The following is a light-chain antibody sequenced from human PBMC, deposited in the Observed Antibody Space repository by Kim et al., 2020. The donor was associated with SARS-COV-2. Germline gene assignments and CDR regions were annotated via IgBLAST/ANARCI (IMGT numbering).Light chain of an antibody. CDR1: QDIRNY. CDR3: QQYDKLLT. CDR2: DAS. Sequence: SAAVGDRVTLTGQASQDIRNYLNWNQQKPGKAPKLLIYDASNLETGVPSRFSGSGSGTDFTFTISSLQPEDIATYYCQQYDKLLTFGGGTKVDIK. V-gene: IGKV1-33*01. J-gene: IGKJ4*01.